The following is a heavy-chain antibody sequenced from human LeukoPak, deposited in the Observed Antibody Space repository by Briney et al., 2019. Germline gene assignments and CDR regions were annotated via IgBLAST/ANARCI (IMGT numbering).Heavy chain of an antibody. V-gene: IGHV1-3*01. J-gene: IGHJ6*03. CDR2: INAGNGNT. D-gene: IGHD6-13*01. CDR3: ATESATSSSPYYYYYYMDV. CDR1: GYTFTSYA. Sequence: ASVKVSCKASGYTFTSYAMHWVRQAPGQRLEWMGWINAGNGNTKYSQKFQGRVTITRDTSASTAYMELSSLRSEDTAVYYCATESATSSSPYYYYYYMDVWGKGTTVTVSS.